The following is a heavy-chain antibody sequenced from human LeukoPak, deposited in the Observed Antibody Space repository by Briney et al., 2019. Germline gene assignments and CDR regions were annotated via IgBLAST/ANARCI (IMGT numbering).Heavy chain of an antibody. CDR2: INHSGST. D-gene: IGHD6-6*01. CDR3: AITPGSIAAFDV. Sequence: PSETLSLTCAVYGGSFSGYYWSWIRQPPGKGLEWIGEINHSGSTNYNPSLKSRVTISVDTSKNQFSLKLSSVTAADTAVYYCAITPGSIAAFDVWGQGTMVTVSS. V-gene: IGHV4-34*01. CDR1: GGSFSGYY. J-gene: IGHJ3*01.